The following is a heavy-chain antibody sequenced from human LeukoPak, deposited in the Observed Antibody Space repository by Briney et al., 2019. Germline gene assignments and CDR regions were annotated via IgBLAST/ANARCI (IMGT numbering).Heavy chain of an antibody. D-gene: IGHD4-17*01. CDR3: AKENGDYGLSDYYYYGMDV. CDR1: GFTFSSYA. J-gene: IGHJ6*02. V-gene: IGHV3-23*01. CDR2: ISGRGGTT. Sequence: PGGSLRLSCAASGFTFSSYAMSWVRQAPGKGLEWVSVISGRGGTTYYVDSVKGRFTISRDNSKNTLYLQMNSLRAEDTAVYYCAKENGDYGLSDYYYYGMDVWGQGTTVTVSS.